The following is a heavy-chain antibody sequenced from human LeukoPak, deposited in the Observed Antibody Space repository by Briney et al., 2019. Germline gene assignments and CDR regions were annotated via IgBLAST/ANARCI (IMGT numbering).Heavy chain of an antibody. J-gene: IGHJ4*02. D-gene: IGHD6-19*01. CDR2: IRYDGSDK. V-gene: IGHV3-30*02. Sequence: GGSLRLSCAASGFTFSSYGMHWVRQAPGKGLEWVAFIRYDGSDKYYADSVKGRFTISRDNAKNSLYLQMNSLRAEDTAVYYCARGFVAIAVAGNPYYFDYWGQGTLVTVSS. CDR1: GFTFSSYG. CDR3: ARGFVAIAVAGNPYYFDY.